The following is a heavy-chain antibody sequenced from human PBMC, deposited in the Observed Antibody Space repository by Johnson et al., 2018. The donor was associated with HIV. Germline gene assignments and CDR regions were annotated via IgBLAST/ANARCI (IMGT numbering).Heavy chain of an antibody. CDR3: ARGARRITMIADDAFDI. CDR2: ISYDGSNK. D-gene: IGHD3-22*01. CDR1: GFTFSSYA. Sequence: QVQLVESGGGVVQPGRSLRLSCAASGFTFSSYAMHWVRQAPGKGLEWVAVISYDGSNKYYADSVKGRFTISRDNSKNTLYLQMNSLRAEDTAVYYWARGARRITMIADDAFDIWGQGTMVTVSS. J-gene: IGHJ3*02. V-gene: IGHV3-30-3*01.